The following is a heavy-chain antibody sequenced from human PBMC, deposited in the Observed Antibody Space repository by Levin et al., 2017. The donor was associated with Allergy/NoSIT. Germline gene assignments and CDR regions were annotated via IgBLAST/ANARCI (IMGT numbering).Heavy chain of an antibody. J-gene: IGHJ6*02. CDR3: AKDKEVVPAAMGGMDV. CDR2: ISGSGGST. Sequence: PGESLKISCAASGFTFSSYAMSWVRQAPGKGLEWVSAISGSGGSTYYADSVKGRFTISRDNSKNTLYLQMNSLRAEDTAVYYCAKDKEVVPAAMGGMDVWGQGTTVTVSS. V-gene: IGHV3-23*01. D-gene: IGHD2-2*01. CDR1: GFTFSSYA.